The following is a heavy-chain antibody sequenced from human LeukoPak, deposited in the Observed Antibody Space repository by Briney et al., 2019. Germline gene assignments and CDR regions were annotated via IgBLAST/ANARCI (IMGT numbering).Heavy chain of an antibody. CDR1: GFTFINYW. V-gene: IGHV3-7*01. D-gene: IGHD3-10*02. Sequence: GGSLRLSCAASGFTFINYWMSWVRQAPGKGLEWVANIKQDGSEKYYVDSVKGRFTISRDNAKNSLYLQMNSLRAEDTAVYYCAELGITMIGGVWGKGTTVTISS. CDR3: AELGITMIGGV. CDR2: IKQDGSEK. J-gene: IGHJ6*04.